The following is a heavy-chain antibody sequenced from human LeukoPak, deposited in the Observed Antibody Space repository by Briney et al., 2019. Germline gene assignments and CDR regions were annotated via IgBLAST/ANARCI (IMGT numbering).Heavy chain of an antibody. Sequence: ASVKVSCKVSGYTLTELSMHWVRQAPGQGLEWMGIINPSGGSTSYAQKFQGRVTMTRDTSTSTVYMELSSLRSEDTAVYYCASHQLELGSTWGQGTLVTVSS. V-gene: IGHV1-46*01. CDR1: GYTLTELS. J-gene: IGHJ5*02. CDR2: INPSGGST. CDR3: ASHQLELGST. D-gene: IGHD1-7*01.